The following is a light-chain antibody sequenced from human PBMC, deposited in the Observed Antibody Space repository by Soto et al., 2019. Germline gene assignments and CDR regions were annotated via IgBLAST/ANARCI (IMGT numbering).Light chain of an antibody. CDR2: YDD. CDR3: AAWDDSLNGWV. Sequence: QSVLTQPPSASEAPRQRVTISCSGSSSNIGTNGVNWYQQLPGKAPKLLIYYDDLLPSGVSDRFSGPKSGTSASLAISGLQSEDEADYYCAAWDDSLNGWVFGGGTKLTVL. V-gene: IGLV1-36*01. J-gene: IGLJ3*02. CDR1: SSNIGTNG.